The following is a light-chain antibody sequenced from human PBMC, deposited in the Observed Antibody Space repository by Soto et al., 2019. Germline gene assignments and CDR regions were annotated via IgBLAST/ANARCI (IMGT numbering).Light chain of an antibody. V-gene: IGKV1-39*01. J-gene: IGKJ5*01. CDR3: QQSYSTPPWT. CDR1: QSISSY. Sequence: IQMPQYPSSLSASVGDRVTITCRASQSISSYLNWYQQKPGKAPKLLIYAASSLQSGVPSRFSGSGSGTDFTLTISSLQPEDFATYYCQQSYSTPPWTFGQGTRLEIK. CDR2: AAS.